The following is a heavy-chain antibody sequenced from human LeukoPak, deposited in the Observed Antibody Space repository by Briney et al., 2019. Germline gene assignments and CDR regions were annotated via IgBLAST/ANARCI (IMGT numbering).Heavy chain of an antibody. Sequence: GESLQISCRGSGSRFTTYWIAGVRQLPGKGLEGVGRIYTGDSDTRYSPSFEGPVTISADKSISTAYLQWSSLKASDTAMYYCARGTYFHDSSGYYYVMFDYWGQGTLITVSS. CDR1: GSRFTTYW. J-gene: IGHJ4*02. D-gene: IGHD3-22*01. V-gene: IGHV5-51*01. CDR2: IYTGDSDT. CDR3: ARGTYFHDSSGYYYVMFDY.